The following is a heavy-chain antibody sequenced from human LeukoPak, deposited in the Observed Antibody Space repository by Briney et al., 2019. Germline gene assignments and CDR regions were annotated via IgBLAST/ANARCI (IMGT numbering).Heavy chain of an antibody. CDR3: ARDLDDLLYYYYGMDV. Sequence: PGGSLRLSYAASGFTFSSYWMSWVRQAPGKGLEWVANIKQDGSEKYYVDSVKGRFTISRDNAKNSLYLQMNSLRAEDTAVYYCARDLDDLLYYYYGMDVWGKGTTVTVSS. V-gene: IGHV3-7*03. CDR2: IKQDGSEK. D-gene: IGHD1-1*01. CDR1: GFTFSSYW. J-gene: IGHJ6*04.